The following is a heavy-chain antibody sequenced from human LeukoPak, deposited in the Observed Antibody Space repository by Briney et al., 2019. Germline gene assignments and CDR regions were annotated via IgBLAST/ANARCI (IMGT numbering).Heavy chain of an antibody. CDR2: IKSKAVGGTI. Sequence: PGGSLRLSCAASGFTFSNAWMNWVRQAPGKGLEWVGRIKSKAVGGTINYAAPVKGRFTISRDDSKNTVYLQMDSLKKEDTAVHYCSTCGGDCYYNYWGQGALVTVSS. CDR3: STCGGDCYYNY. J-gene: IGHJ4*02. V-gene: IGHV3-15*07. CDR1: GFTFSNAW. D-gene: IGHD2-21*02.